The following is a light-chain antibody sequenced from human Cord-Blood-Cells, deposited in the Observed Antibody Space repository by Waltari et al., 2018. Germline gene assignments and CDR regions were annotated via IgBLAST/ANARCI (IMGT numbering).Light chain of an antibody. J-gene: IGLJ3*02. CDR1: SSDVGGYNY. Sequence: QSALTQPASVSGSPGQSLTISCTGTSSDVGGYNYVSWYQQPQGKAPTLMIYDVSNRPSGVSNRFSGSKSGNTASLTISGLQAEDEADYYCSSYTSSSTRVFGGGTKLTVL. CDR3: SSYTSSSTRV. V-gene: IGLV2-14*01. CDR2: DVS.